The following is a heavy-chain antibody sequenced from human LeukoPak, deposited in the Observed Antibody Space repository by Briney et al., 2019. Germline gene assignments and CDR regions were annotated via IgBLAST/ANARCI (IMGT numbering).Heavy chain of an antibody. CDR1: GYSFTSYW. J-gene: IGHJ4*02. Sequence: GESLKISCKGFGYSFTSYWIGWVRQMPGKGLEWMGIIYPGDSDTKYSPSFQGQVTISADESISAAYLQWTTLKASGTAMYYCVRRQYFDSSGYGIDYWGQGTLVTVSS. D-gene: IGHD3-22*01. CDR2: IYPGDSDT. CDR3: VRRQYFDSSGYGIDY. V-gene: IGHV5-51*01.